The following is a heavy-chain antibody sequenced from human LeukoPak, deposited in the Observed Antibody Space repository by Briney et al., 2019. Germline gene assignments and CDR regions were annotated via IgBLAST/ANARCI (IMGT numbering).Heavy chain of an antibody. CDR2: IKRDGSEK. J-gene: IGHJ5*02. CDR1: GFTLSSYW. Sequence: PGGSLRLSCAASGFTLSSYWMSWVRQAPGKGLEWVANIKRDGSEKYYVVSVKGRFTISTDNAKNSLYLQMNSLRAEDTAVYYCARPGYSSGWYPNWFDPWGQGTLVTVSS. V-gene: IGHV3-7*01. CDR3: ARPGYSSGWYPNWFDP. D-gene: IGHD6-19*01.